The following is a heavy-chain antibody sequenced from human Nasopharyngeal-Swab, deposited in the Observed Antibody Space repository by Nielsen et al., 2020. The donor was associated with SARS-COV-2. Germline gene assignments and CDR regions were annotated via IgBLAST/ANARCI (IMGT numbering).Heavy chain of an antibody. CDR2: ISNSASSI. J-gene: IGHJ4*02. V-gene: IGHV3-48*03. CDR3: ARLAARDILFDS. Sequence: WIRQPPGKGLEWVSFISNSASSIYYADFVKGRFTVSRDNAKNSLYLQMNSLRAEDTALYYCARLAARDILFDSWGQGTLVTVSS. D-gene: IGHD2-15*01.